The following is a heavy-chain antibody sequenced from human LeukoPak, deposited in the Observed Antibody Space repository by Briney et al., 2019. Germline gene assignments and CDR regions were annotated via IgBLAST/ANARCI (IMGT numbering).Heavy chain of an antibody. Sequence: SETLSLTCTVSGGSISSGGYYWRWIRQHPGKGLEWIGYIYYSGSTYYNPSLKSRVTVSVDTSKKQFSLNLRSVTAADTAVYYCARGLHYNILTGGMDVWGQGTTVIVSS. V-gene: IGHV4-31*03. CDR2: IYYSGST. CDR1: GGSISSGGYY. CDR3: ARGLHYNILTGGMDV. J-gene: IGHJ6*02. D-gene: IGHD3-9*01.